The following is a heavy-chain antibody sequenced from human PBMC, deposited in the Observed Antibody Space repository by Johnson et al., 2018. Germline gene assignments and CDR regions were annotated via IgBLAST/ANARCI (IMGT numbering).Heavy chain of an antibody. CDR3: ARDRKCEPPGAGMDV. V-gene: IGHV3-33*01. Sequence: VQLVESGGGVVQPGRSLXLSXAASGFTFGSYGMHWVRQAPGKGLEWVAVIWYDGRKKDYAESVKGRFTISRDNFKNTLYLQMDSLRVEDTAVYYCARDRKCEPPGAGMDVWGQGTTVTVSS. CDR2: IWYDGRKK. J-gene: IGHJ6*02. D-gene: IGHD1-14*01. CDR1: GFTFGSYG.